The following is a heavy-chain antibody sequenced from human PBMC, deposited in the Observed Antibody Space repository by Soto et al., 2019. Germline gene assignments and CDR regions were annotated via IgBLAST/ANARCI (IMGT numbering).Heavy chain of an antibody. CDR1: GGSFSGYY. CDR2: INHSGST. D-gene: IGHD2-21*01. CDR3: ARGRKGETFDY. J-gene: IGHJ4*02. Sequence: SETLSLTCAVYGGSFSGYYWSWIRQPPGKGLEWIGEINHSGSTNYNPSLKSRVTISVDTSKNQFSLKLSSVTAADTAVYYCARGRKGETFDYWGQGTLVTVSS. V-gene: IGHV4-34*01.